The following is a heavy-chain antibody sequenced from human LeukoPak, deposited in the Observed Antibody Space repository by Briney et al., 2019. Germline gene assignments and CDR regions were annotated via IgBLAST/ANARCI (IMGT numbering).Heavy chain of an antibody. V-gene: IGHV3-23*01. CDR3: AKDLLRFLEWPNWFDP. Sequence: GGSLRLSCSASGFNFSNFAMNWVRQAPGSGLEWVSFISGSGGSIHYADAVKGRFTISRDNSKNTLYLQMNSLRAEDTAVYYCAKDLLRFLEWPNWFDPWGQETLVTVSS. J-gene: IGHJ5*02. CDR2: ISGSGGSI. D-gene: IGHD3-3*01. CDR1: GFNFSNFA.